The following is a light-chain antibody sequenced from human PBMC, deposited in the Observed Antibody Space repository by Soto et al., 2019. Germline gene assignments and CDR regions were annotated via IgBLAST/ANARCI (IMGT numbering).Light chain of an antibody. V-gene: IGLV1-44*01. CDR3: AAWDDSLNAL. CDR1: SSNIGDNP. Sequence: QSALTQPPSASGTPGQRITSSCSGSSSNIGDNPVNWYQQLPGAAPKLLIYINDQRPSGVPDRFSGSKSGTSASLAISGLQPEDGADYYCAAWDDSLNALFGTGTKVTVL. J-gene: IGLJ1*01. CDR2: IND.